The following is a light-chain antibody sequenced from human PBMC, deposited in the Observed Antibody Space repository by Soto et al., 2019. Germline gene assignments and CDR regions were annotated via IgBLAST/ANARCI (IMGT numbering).Light chain of an antibody. V-gene: IGLV4-69*01. CDR1: SGHSNYV. Sequence: QPVLTQSPSASASLGASVNLTCTLSSGHSNYVIAWHQQQPQKGPRYLMKLNSDGSHSRGDGIPDRFSGSSSGAERYLTISGLQSEDEADYYCQTWDTGIRVFGGGTKLTVL. CDR3: QTWDTGIRV. CDR2: LNSDGSH. J-gene: IGLJ2*01.